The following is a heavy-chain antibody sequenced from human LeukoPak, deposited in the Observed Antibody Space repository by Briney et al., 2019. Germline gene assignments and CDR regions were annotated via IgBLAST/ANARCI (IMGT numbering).Heavy chain of an antibody. CDR2: ISGSGGTT. V-gene: IGHV3-23*01. Sequence: GGSLRLSCAPSVYTFSKHAIICVRQVPGKGLEWVSAISGSGGTTFYADSVKGRFTISRDNSKNTLYLQVKRLRAADTAVSYCAKVRAIVRILAAFDYWGQGTLVTVSS. CDR1: VYTFSKHA. D-gene: IGHD3-16*02. J-gene: IGHJ4*02. CDR3: AKVRAIVRILAAFDY.